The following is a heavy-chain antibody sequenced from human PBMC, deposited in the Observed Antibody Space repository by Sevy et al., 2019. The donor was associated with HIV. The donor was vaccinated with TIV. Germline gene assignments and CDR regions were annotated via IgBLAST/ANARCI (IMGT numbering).Heavy chain of an antibody. CDR1: GYTFTSYG. CDR3: AGVGVTMSNGMDV. D-gene: IGHD3-10*01. Sequence: ASVKVSCKASGYTFTSYGINWVRQAPGQGLEWMGGISAYNGNTNYAQKLQGRVTMTTDTSTSTAYMELRSLRSDDTAVYYCAGVGVTMSNGMDVWGQGTTVTVSS. J-gene: IGHJ6*02. CDR2: ISAYNGNT. V-gene: IGHV1-18*01.